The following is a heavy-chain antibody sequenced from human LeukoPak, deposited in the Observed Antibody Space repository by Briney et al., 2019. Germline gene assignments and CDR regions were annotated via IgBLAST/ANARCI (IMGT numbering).Heavy chain of an antibody. CDR1: GFPFSSYP. J-gene: IGHJ4*02. V-gene: IGHV3-48*01. CDR3: ARVTGTTSVVMDS. D-gene: IGHD1-1*01. Sequence: PGGSLRLSCAASGFPFSSYPMNWVRQAPGKGLEWVSYISSSSLTTYYADSVKGRFTVFRDNDKNSLFLQMDSLGAEDTAVHYCARVTGTTSVVMDSWGQGTLVTVSS. CDR2: ISSSSLTT.